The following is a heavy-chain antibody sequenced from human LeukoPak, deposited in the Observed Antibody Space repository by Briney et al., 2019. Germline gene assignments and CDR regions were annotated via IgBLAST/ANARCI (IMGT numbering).Heavy chain of an antibody. Sequence: PGGSLRLSCTASGFTFGDYIMSWFRQAPGKGLEWVGFIRSKTYGGTAEYVAPVKGRFTISRDDSRSIAYLQMNSLKTEDTAMYFCTRGVVAASALFDYWGQGTLVTVSS. V-gene: IGHV3-49*03. CDR3: TRGVVAASALFDY. D-gene: IGHD1-26*01. CDR2: IRSKTYGGTA. CDR1: GFTFGDYI. J-gene: IGHJ4*02.